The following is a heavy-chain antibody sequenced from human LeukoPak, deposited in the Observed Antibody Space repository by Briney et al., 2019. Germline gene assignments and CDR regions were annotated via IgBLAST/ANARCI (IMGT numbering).Heavy chain of an antibody. J-gene: IGHJ4*02. CDR2: ISGDGGST. V-gene: IGHV3-43*02. CDR3: AKDFLFTYYYDSSGYFDY. D-gene: IGHD3-22*01. Sequence: GGSLRLSCAASGFTFDDYAMHWVRQAPGKGLEWASLISGDGGSTYYADSVKGRFAISRDNSKNSLYLQMNSLRTEDTALYYCAKDFLFTYYYDSSGYFDYWGQGTLVTVSS. CDR1: GFTFDDYA.